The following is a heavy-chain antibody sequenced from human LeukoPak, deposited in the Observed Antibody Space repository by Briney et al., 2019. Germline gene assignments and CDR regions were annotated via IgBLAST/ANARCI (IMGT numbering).Heavy chain of an antibody. D-gene: IGHD2-21*02. Sequence: GESLKISCKGSGYSFTSDWIGWVRQMPGKGLEWMGIIYPADSDTRYSPSFQGQVTISADKSISTAYLQWSSLKASDTAMYYCARPYCGGDCYSAFDIWGQGTMVTVSS. CDR2: IYPADSDT. V-gene: IGHV5-51*01. J-gene: IGHJ3*02. CDR3: ARPYCGGDCYSAFDI. CDR1: GYSFTSDW.